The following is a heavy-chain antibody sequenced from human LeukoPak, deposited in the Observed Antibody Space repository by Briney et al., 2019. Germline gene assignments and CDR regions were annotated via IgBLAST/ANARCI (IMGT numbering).Heavy chain of an antibody. CDR2: ISAYNGNK. CDR1: GYTFTYYA. J-gene: IGHJ4*02. CDR3: ARDHASSPAARLDY. Sequence: ASVKVSCKASGYTFTYYAISRVRQAPGQGLEWMGWISAYNGNKNYAQKLQGRVTMTTYTSTRTAYMELRSLRSDDTAMYYCARDHASSPAARLDYWGQGTLVTVSS. V-gene: IGHV1-18*01. D-gene: IGHD6-6*01.